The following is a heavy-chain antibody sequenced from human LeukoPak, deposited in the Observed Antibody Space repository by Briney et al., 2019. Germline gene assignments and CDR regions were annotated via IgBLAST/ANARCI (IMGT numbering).Heavy chain of an antibody. D-gene: IGHD6-19*01. V-gene: IGHV3-30-3*01. CDR1: GFTFSTYA. Sequence: GGSLRLSCVVSGFTFSTYAMHWVRQAPGKGLERVAVISYDGSNQYYADSVKGRFTISRDNSKNTLYLQMNSLRADDTAVYYCARGCTGGSGWYYFDYWGQGTLVTVSS. CDR3: ARGCTGGSGWYYFDY. CDR2: ISYDGSNQ. J-gene: IGHJ4*02.